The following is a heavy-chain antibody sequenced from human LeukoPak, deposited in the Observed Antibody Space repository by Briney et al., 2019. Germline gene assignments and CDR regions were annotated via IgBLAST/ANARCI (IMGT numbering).Heavy chain of an antibody. CDR2: ISAYNGNT. Sequence: GASVKVSCKASGYTFTSYGISWVRQAPGQGLEWMGWISAYNGNTNYAQKLQGRVTMTTDTPTSTAYMELRSLRSDDTAVYYCARVAAMAGIGWGDFDYWGQGTLVTVSS. CDR3: ARVAAMAGIGWGDFDY. D-gene: IGHD6-19*01. CDR1: GYTFTSYG. J-gene: IGHJ4*02. V-gene: IGHV1-18*01.